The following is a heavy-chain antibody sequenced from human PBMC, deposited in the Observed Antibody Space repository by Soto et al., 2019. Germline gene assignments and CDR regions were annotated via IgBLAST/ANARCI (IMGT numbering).Heavy chain of an antibody. D-gene: IGHD3-16*01. V-gene: IGHV3-23*01. Sequence: EVQLLESGGGLVQPGGSLRLSCAASGFTFSDYAMSWVRQAPGKGLEWVSGISGSGSTTYYADSVKGRFTISRDNSKNTLYLQMNSLRGDDTALYYCAKDGAHMSYFDYWSQGTLVTVSS. CDR3: AKDGAHMSYFDY. CDR2: ISGSGSTT. CDR1: GFTFSDYA. J-gene: IGHJ4*02.